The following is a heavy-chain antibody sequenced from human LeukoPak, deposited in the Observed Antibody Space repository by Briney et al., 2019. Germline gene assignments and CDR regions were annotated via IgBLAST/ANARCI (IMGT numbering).Heavy chain of an antibody. CDR2: IIPIFGTA. Sequence: ASVKVSCKASGGTFSSYAISWVRQAPGQGLEWMGGIIPIFGTANYAQKFQGRVTITTDESTSTAYMELSSLRSEDTAVYYCARVDCSGGSCYTSFDYWGQGTLVTVPS. J-gene: IGHJ4*02. CDR3: ARVDCSGGSCYTSFDY. V-gene: IGHV1-69*05. D-gene: IGHD2-15*01. CDR1: GGTFSSYA.